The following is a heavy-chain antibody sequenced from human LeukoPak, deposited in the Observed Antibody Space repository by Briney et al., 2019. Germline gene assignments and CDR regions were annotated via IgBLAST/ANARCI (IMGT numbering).Heavy chain of an antibody. D-gene: IGHD7-27*01. V-gene: IGHV3-21*01. CDR3: ASHFAHWGSHLFGY. CDR1: GFSFSTHN. CDR2: IGRDGSYV. J-gene: IGHJ4*02. Sequence: GGSLRLSCVASGFSFSTHNMNWVRQAPGQGLEWVSSIGRDGSYVYYADSLKGRFTISRDDAKNSLYLQMNNLRAEDTAVYYCASHFAHWGSHLFGYWGQGTLVTVSS.